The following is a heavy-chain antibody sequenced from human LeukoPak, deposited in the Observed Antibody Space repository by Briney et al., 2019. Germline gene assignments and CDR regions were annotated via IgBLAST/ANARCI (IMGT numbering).Heavy chain of an antibody. J-gene: IGHJ4*02. CDR1: GYTFTGYY. Sequence: ASVKVSCKASGYTFTGYYMHWVRQAPGQGLEWMGWINPNSGGTNYAQKFQGRVTMTTDTSTSTAYMELRSLRSDDTAVYYCARGKTFAYYYDSSGYYQFDYWGQGTLVTVSS. CDR3: ARGKTFAYYYDSSGYYQFDY. D-gene: IGHD3-22*01. V-gene: IGHV1-2*02. CDR2: INPNSGGT.